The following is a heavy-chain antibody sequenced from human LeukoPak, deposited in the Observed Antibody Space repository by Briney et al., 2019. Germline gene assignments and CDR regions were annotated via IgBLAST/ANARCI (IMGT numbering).Heavy chain of an antibody. D-gene: IGHD3-3*01. J-gene: IGHJ4*02. CDR1: GYTFTGYY. V-gene: IGHV1-2*02. Sequence: ASVKVSCKASGYTFTGYYMHWVRQAPGQGLEWMGWINPNSGGTNYAQKFQGRVTMTRDTSISTAYTELSRLRSDDTAVYYCASNTIFGAKYYFDYWGQGTLVTVSS. CDR3: ASNTIFGAKYYFDY. CDR2: INPNSGGT.